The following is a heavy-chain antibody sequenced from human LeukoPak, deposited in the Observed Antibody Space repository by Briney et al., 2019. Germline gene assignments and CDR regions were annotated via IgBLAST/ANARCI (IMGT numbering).Heavy chain of an antibody. J-gene: IGHJ5*02. CDR1: GYTFTSYG. D-gene: IGHD2-2*01. Sequence: ASVKVSCKASGYTFTSYGISWVRQAPGQGLEWMGWISAYNGNTDYAQKLQGRVTMTTDTSTSTAYMELRSLRSDDTAVYYCARDWAKDGYCSSTSCLVWFDPWGQGTLVTVSS. V-gene: IGHV1-18*01. CDR2: ISAYNGNT. CDR3: ARDWAKDGYCSSTSCLVWFDP.